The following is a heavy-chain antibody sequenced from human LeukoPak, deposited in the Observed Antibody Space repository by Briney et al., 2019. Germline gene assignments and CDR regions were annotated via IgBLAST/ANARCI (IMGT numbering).Heavy chain of an antibody. D-gene: IGHD3-10*01. V-gene: IGHV4-4*02. CDR3: AKVADYYYGSGSYGPFDY. Sequence: SETLSLTCAVSGGSISSSNWWSWVRQPPGMGLEWIGEIYHSGSTNYNPSLKSRVTISVDKSKNQFSLKLSSVTAADTAVYYCAKVADYYYGSGSYGPFDYWGQGTLVTVSS. CDR2: IYHSGST. J-gene: IGHJ4*02. CDR1: GGSISSSNW.